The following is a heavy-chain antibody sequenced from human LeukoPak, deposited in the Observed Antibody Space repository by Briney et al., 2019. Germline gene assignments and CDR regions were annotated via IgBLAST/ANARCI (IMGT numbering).Heavy chain of an antibody. D-gene: IGHD1-26*01. V-gene: IGHV3-11*01. J-gene: IGHJ4*02. CDR2: ISSSGGTI. CDR3: AREVGATYFDY. Sequence: GGSLRLSCAASGFTLSDYYISWIRQAPGKGLEWVSYISSSGGTIYYADSVRGRFTISRDNAKNSLSLQMNSLRAEDTAVYFCAREVGATYFDYWGQGTLVTVSS. CDR1: GFTLSDYY.